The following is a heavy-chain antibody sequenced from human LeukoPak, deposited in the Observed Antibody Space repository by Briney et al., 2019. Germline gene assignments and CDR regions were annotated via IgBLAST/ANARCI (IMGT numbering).Heavy chain of an antibody. CDR2: INHSGST. J-gene: IGHJ5*02. D-gene: IGHD3-3*01. CDR1: GGSFSGYY. CDR3: ARGPETYYDFWSGYYTSGWFDP. Sequence: SETLSLTCAVYGGSFSGYYWSWIRQPPGKGLEWIGEINHSGSTNYNPSLKSRVTISVDTSKNQFSLKLSSVTAADTAVYYCARGPETYYDFWSGYYTSGWFDPWGQRTLVTVSS. V-gene: IGHV4-34*01.